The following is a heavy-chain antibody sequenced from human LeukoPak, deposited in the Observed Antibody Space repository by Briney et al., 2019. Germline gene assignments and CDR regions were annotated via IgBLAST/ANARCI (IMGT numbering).Heavy chain of an antibody. CDR2: IYYSGST. Sequence: PSETLSLTCTVSGGSISSYHWSWIRHGPGKGLEWFGYIYYSGSTNYNPSLKSRVTISVDTSKNQFSLKLSSVTAADTAVYYCARGGAYYDILTGYSYNWFDPWGQGTLVTVSS. J-gene: IGHJ5*02. CDR3: ARGGAYYDILTGYSYNWFDP. CDR1: GGSISSYH. D-gene: IGHD3-9*01. V-gene: IGHV4-59*01.